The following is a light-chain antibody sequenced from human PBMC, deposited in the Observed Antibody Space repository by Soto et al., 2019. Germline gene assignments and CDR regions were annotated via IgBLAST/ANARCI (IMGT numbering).Light chain of an antibody. CDR2: EVT. CDR3: CSDAGSSTYV. J-gene: IGLJ1*01. Sequence: QSALTQPASVSGSPGQSITVSFTRTSSDVGSFNFVSWYQHHPGKAPKDVIYEVTKRPSGVSNRFSGSKSGNTASLTISGLQADDEADYYCCSDAGSSTYVFGTGTKVTVL. CDR1: SSDVGSFNF. V-gene: IGLV2-23*02.